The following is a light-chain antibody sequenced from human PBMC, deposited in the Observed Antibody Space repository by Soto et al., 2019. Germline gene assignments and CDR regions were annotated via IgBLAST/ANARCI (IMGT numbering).Light chain of an antibody. Sequence: QSALTQPASVSGSPGQSITISCTGTSSDFGNYNLVSWYQQHPGKVPKLILFEVNKRPSGVSGRFSGSKSGNTASLTISGLQAEDEADYYCCSFTSSSTLYVFGTGTQLTVL. V-gene: IGLV2-14*02. CDR1: SSDFGNYNL. CDR3: CSFTSSSTLYV. CDR2: EVN. J-gene: IGLJ1*01.